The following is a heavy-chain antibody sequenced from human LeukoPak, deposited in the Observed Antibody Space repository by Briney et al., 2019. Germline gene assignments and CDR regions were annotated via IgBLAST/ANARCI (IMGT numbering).Heavy chain of an antibody. J-gene: IGHJ4*02. CDR2: IRQGGSEK. V-gene: IGHV3-7*01. CDR1: GFTFSDFW. Sequence: GGSLRLSCAASGFTFSDFWMSWVRQAPGKGLEWVANIRQGGSEKYYGDSMKGRFTVSRDNARNSLYLQMNSLRAEDTAVYYCARFAGDSSGWYFLDWGQGTLVTVSS. D-gene: IGHD6-19*01. CDR3: ARFAGDSSGWYFLD.